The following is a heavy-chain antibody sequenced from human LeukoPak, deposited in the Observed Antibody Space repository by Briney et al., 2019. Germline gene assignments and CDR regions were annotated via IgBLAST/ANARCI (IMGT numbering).Heavy chain of an antibody. V-gene: IGHV1-18*01. CDR3: ARASHYYDSSGYYGY. CDR2: ISAYNGNT. Sequence: GASVKVSCKASGYTFTSYGISWVRQAPGQGVEWMGWISAYNGNTNYAQKLQGRVTMTTDTSTSTAYMELRSLRSDDTAVYYCARASHYYDSSGYYGYWGQGTLVTVSS. D-gene: IGHD3-22*01. J-gene: IGHJ4*02. CDR1: GYTFTSYG.